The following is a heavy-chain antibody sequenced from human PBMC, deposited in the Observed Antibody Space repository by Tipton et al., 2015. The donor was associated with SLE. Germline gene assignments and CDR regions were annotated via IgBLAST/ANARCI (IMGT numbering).Heavy chain of an antibody. Sequence: TLSLTCTVSNGSISSSPYYWGWIRQSPGKGLEWVGSIYYSGSTNYNPSLKSRVTISVDTSKNQFSLKLSSVTAADTAVYYCARSLGTYYYDSTVAFWGQGTLVTVSS. V-gene: IGHV4-39*07. J-gene: IGHJ4*02. CDR1: NGSISSSPYY. D-gene: IGHD3-22*01. CDR3: ARSLGTYYYDSTVAF. CDR2: IYYSGST.